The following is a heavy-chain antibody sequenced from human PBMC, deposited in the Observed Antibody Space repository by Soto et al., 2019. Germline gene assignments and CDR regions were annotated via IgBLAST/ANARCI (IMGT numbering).Heavy chain of an antibody. CDR3: SRAPGYSGNWFDP. J-gene: IGHJ5*02. CDR2: TYHSGST. V-gene: IGHV4-30-2*01. D-gene: IGHD1-26*01. CDR1: GGSINSGGYS. Sequence: QLQLQASGSGLVKPSQTLSLTCAVSGGSINSGGYSWSWIRQPPGKGLEWIGNTYHSGSTYYNPSPKSRVIISVDRSKNQFSLKLSSVTAADTAVYYCSRAPGYSGNWFDPWGQGTLGTVSS.